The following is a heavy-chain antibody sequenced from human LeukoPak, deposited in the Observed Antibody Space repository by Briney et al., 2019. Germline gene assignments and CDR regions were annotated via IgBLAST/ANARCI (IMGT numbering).Heavy chain of an antibody. J-gene: IGHJ3*02. D-gene: IGHD1-26*01. V-gene: IGHV3-7*03. Sequence: PGGSLRLSCAASGFTFTIYWMSWVRQAPGKGLEWVASIKEDGSEKSYMDSAKGRFTISRDNAKNSLYLQMNSLRAEDTAVYYCAKDITRRIVGAFADAFDIWGQGTMVTVSS. CDR3: AKDITRRIVGAFADAFDI. CDR1: GFTFTIYW. CDR2: IKEDGSEK.